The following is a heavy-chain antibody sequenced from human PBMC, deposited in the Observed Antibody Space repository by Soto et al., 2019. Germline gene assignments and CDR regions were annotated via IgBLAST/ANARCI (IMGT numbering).Heavy chain of an antibody. J-gene: IGHJ6*02. CDR1: GFTFSSYE. Sequence: YLRLSCAASGFTFSSYEMNWVRQAPGKGLEWVSYISSSGSTIYYADSVKGRFTISRDNAKNSLYLQMNSLRAEGTAVYYCARDGTTGTANFHYAMDVWGQGTTVTVSS. V-gene: IGHV3-48*03. D-gene: IGHD4-17*01. CDR2: ISSSGSTI. CDR3: ARDGTTGTANFHYAMDV.